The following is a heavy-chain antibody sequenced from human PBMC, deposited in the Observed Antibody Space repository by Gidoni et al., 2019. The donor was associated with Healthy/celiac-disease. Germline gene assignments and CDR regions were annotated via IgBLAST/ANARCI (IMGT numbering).Heavy chain of an antibody. CDR2: IDPSDSYT. J-gene: IGHJ5*02. CDR3: ARSSGSYHPLGWFDP. D-gene: IGHD1-26*01. V-gene: IGHV5-10-1*03. Sequence: EVQLVQSGAEVKKPGESLRISCKGSGYSFTSYWISWVRQMPGKGLEWMGRIDPSDSYTNYSPSFQGHVTISADKSISTAYLQWSSLKASDTAMYYCARSSGSYHPLGWFDPWGQGTLVTVSS. CDR1: GYSFTSYW.